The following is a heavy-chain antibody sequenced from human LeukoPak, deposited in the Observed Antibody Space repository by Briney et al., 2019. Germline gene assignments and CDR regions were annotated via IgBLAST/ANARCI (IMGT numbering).Heavy chain of an antibody. D-gene: IGHD4-17*01. CDR2: IWDDGSNK. V-gene: IGHV3-33*01. J-gene: IGHJ5*02. CDR3: ARGEDGDYDWFDP. Sequence: PGRSLRLSCAASGFTFSSYGMHWVRQAPGKGLEWVAVIWDDGSNKYYADSVKGRFTISRDNSKNTLYLQMNSLRAEDTAVYYCARGEDGDYDWFDPWGQGTLVTVSS. CDR1: GFTFSSYG.